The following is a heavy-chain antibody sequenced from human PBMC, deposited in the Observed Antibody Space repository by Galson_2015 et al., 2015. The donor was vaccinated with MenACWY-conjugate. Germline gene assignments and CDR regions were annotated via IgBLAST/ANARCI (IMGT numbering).Heavy chain of an antibody. D-gene: IGHD3-3*01. Sequence: FLRLSCAASGLTFSSYWMHWVRQAPGKGLVWVSRINSDGSSTNYTDSVKGRFTISRDNAKNTLYLQMNSLRAEDTAVYYCARGYRSGLDYWGQGTLVTVSS. CDR3: ARGYRSGLDY. CDR1: GLTFSSYW. V-gene: IGHV3-74*01. J-gene: IGHJ4*01. CDR2: INSDGSST.